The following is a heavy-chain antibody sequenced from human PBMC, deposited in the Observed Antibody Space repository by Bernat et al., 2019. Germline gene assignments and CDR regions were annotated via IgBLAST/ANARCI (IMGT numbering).Heavy chain of an antibody. J-gene: IGHJ6*02. Sequence: QVQLQQWGAGLLKPSETLSLTCAVYGGSFSGYYWSWIRQPPGKGLEWIGEINHSGSTNYNPSLKSRVTISVDTSKNQFSLKLSSVTAADTAVYYCARVTTDYGMDVWGQGTPVTVSS. CDR2: INHSGST. CDR1: GGSFSGYY. D-gene: IGHD4-11*01. CDR3: ARVTTDYGMDV. V-gene: IGHV4-34*01.